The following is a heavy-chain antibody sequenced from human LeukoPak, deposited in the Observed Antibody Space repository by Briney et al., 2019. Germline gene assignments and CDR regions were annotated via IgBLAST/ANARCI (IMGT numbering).Heavy chain of an antibody. CDR1: GFTFSSYA. CDR3: ARDPLGDFWSGYYTYNWFDP. Sequence: PGGSLRLSCAASGFTFSSYAMHLVRQAPGKGLEWVAVISYDGSNKYYADSVKGRFTISRDNSKNTLYLQMNSLRAEDTAVYYCARDPLGDFWSGYYTYNWFDPWGQGTLVTVSS. CDR2: ISYDGSNK. V-gene: IGHV3-30-3*01. J-gene: IGHJ5*02. D-gene: IGHD3-3*01.